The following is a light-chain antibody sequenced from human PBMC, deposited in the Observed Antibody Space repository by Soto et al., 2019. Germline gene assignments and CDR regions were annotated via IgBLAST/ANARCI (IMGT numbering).Light chain of an antibody. Sequence: QLVLTQPPSASGTPGQRVTISCSGSNSNIGRNTVNWYQQLPGTAPKLLIYGTNHRPSGVPDRFSGSKSGTSASLAISGLQSDDEADYYCAAWDDSLNGHYVFGTGTKLTVL. CDR3: AAWDDSLNGHYV. CDR2: GTN. J-gene: IGLJ1*01. V-gene: IGLV1-44*01. CDR1: NSNIGRNT.